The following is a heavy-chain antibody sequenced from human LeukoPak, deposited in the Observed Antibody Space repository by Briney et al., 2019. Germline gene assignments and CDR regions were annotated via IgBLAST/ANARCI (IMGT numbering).Heavy chain of an antibody. CDR2: LIHSGRT. Sequence: PSETLSLTCAVYGGSFSGYYWSWMREPPGKGLEGSGELIHSGRTNYNLSLECRVNISVHTSKTLFSLAVRCVPCADTGVYYCASIQKLMTTVTNDAFDIWGQGTMVTVSS. CDR3: ASIQKLMTTVTNDAFDI. V-gene: IGHV4-34*12. J-gene: IGHJ3*02. CDR1: GGSFSGYY. D-gene: IGHD4-17*01.